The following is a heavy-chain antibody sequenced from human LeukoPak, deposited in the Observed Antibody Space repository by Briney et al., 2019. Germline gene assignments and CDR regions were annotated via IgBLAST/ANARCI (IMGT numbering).Heavy chain of an antibody. CDR2: IYARGNT. J-gene: IGHJ4*02. V-gene: IGHV4-4*07. CDR1: GGSISSHY. D-gene: IGHD3-22*01. Sequence: PSETLSLTCTVSGGSISSHYWSWIRQPAGKGLEWIGLIYARGNTNYNPSLKSRVTVSVDTSKNQFSLKLSSVTAADTAVYYCARATFYYDSSGYSTTYYFDYWGQGTLVTVSS. CDR3: ARATFYYDSSGYSTTYYFDY.